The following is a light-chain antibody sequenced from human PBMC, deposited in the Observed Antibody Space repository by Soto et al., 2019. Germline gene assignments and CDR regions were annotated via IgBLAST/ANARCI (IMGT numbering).Light chain of an antibody. Sequence: QSALTQPRSVSGSPGQSVTISCTGTSSDVGAYNYVSWYQHHPGKALKVMIYDVSERPSGVPDRFSGSKSDNKASLTISGLQAEDEADYYCCSYAGIYSWVFGGGTQLTVL. CDR3: CSYAGIYSWV. V-gene: IGLV2-11*01. J-gene: IGLJ3*02. CDR1: SSDVGAYNY. CDR2: DVS.